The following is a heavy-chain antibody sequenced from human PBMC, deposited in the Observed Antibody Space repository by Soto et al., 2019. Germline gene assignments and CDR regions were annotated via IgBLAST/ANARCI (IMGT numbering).Heavy chain of an antibody. D-gene: IGHD6-13*01. J-gene: IGHJ4*02. Sequence: SETLSLTCAVYGGSLSGYYWSWIRQLPGKGLEWIGEINPSRSTNYNPSLKSRVTIAVDTSNNQFSLKLSSVTAADTAVYYCAREAAAGFDYWGQGTLVTVSS. CDR2: INPSRST. CDR1: GGSLSGYY. CDR3: AREAAAGFDY. V-gene: IGHV4-34*01.